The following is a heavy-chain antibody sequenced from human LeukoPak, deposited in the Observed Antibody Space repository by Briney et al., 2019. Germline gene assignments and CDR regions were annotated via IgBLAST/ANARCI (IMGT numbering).Heavy chain of an antibody. J-gene: IGHJ4*02. Sequence: GGSLRLSCAASGFTFSSYSMNWVRQAPRKGLEWVSSISSSSSYIYYADSVKGRFTISRDNAKNSLYLQMNSLRAEDTAVYYCARDSPYGGNLDYWGQGTLVTVSS. D-gene: IGHD4-23*01. V-gene: IGHV3-21*01. CDR3: ARDSPYGGNLDY. CDR2: ISSSSSYI. CDR1: GFTFSSYS.